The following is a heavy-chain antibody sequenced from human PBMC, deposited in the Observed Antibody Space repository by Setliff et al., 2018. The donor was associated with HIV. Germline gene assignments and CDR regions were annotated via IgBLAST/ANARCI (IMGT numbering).Heavy chain of an antibody. D-gene: IGHD3-3*01. Sequence: PSETLSLTCAVYGGSFSGYYWSWIRQTPGEGLEWIGYIYYRGSTNYNPSLKSRVTISLDTSKNQFSLKLTSVTAADTAVYYCARQAVDGYYDFWSGRHYCYCYMNVWGKGTTVTVSS. CDR2: IYYRGST. CDR1: GGSFSGYY. V-gene: IGHV4-34*01. CDR3: ARQAVDGYYDFWSGRHYCYCYMNV. J-gene: IGHJ6*03.